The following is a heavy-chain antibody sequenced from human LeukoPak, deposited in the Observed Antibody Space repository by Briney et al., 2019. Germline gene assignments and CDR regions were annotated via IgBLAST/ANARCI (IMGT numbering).Heavy chain of an antibody. Sequence: GGSLRLSCSASGFTFRRFWMSWVRQAPGKGLEWVANIKQDGSEKYYVDSVKGRFTISRDNAKNSLYLQMNSLRAEDTAVFYCARDGTYTDYDPDFDIWGQGTLVTVSS. V-gene: IGHV3-7*04. CDR1: GFTFRRFW. J-gene: IGHJ4*02. CDR2: IKQDGSEK. D-gene: IGHD5-12*01. CDR3: ARDGTYTDYDPDFDI.